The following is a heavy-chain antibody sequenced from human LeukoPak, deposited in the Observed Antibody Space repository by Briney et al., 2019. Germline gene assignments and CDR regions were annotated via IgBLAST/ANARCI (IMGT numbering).Heavy chain of an antibody. D-gene: IGHD3-22*01. CDR1: GFTFSIYA. V-gene: IGHV3-23*01. CDR2: ISGSGGST. Sequence: PGGSLRLSCAASGFTFSIYAMSWVRQAPGKGLEWVSVISGSGGSTYYADSVKGRFTISRDNSKNTLYLQMNSLRAEDTAMYYCARGNFDSSGTFDNWGQGTLVTVSS. J-gene: IGHJ4*02. CDR3: ARGNFDSSGTFDN.